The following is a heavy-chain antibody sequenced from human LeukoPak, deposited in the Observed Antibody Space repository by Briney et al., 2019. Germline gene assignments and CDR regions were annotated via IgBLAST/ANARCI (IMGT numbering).Heavy chain of an antibody. CDR3: ARDKGTSYLSSFDY. CDR2: IYHNGDT. V-gene: IGHV4-39*07. J-gene: IGHJ4*02. D-gene: IGHD6-6*01. CDR1: GGSISSSSYY. Sequence: SETLSLTCTVSGGSISSSSYYWGWIRQPPGKGLEWIGSIYHNGDTYYNPSLKSRVTISVDTSKNQFSLKLRSVTAADTAVYYCARDKGTSYLSSFDYWGQGTLVTVSS.